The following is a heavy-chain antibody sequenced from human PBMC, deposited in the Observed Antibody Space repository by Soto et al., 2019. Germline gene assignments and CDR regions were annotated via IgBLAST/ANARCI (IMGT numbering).Heavy chain of an antibody. CDR2: INPNSGGT. J-gene: IGHJ4*02. V-gene: IGHV1-2*04. Sequence: QVQLVQSGAAVNKPGASVKVSCKASGYTFTGYYMHWVRQAPGQGLEWMGWINPNSGGTNYAQKFQGWVTMTRDTSISTAYMEVSRLRSDDTAVYYCARDRYYGSGGGDWGQGTLVTVSS. CDR3: ARDRYYGSGGGD. D-gene: IGHD3-10*01. CDR1: GYTFTGYY.